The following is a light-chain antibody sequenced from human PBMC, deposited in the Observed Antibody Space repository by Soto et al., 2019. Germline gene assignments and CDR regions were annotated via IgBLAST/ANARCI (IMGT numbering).Light chain of an antibody. CDR1: QSVSSSY. CDR3: QQYGSSPQT. CDR2: GAS. V-gene: IGKV3-20*01. J-gene: IGKJ1*01. Sequence: EIVLTQPPGTLSLSPGERATLSCRASQSVSSSYLAWYQQKPGQAPTLLIYGASSRATGIPDRFSGSGSGNDFTLTISRLEPEDFAVYYCQQYGSSPQTFGQGTKVEIK.